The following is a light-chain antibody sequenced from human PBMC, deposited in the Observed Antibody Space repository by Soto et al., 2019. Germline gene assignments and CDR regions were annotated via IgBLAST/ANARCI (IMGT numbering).Light chain of an antibody. CDR3: LQDYNYPRT. J-gene: IGKJ1*01. CDR2: DAS. V-gene: IGKV1-6*01. CDR1: QGIGTD. Sequence: AIQMTQSPSSLSASVGDRVTITCRASQGIGTDLGWYQQKPGKAPKLLIYDASSLQSGVPSRFSGSGSGTDFTLTISSLQPEDFAAYYCLQDYNYPRTFGQGTKVEIK.